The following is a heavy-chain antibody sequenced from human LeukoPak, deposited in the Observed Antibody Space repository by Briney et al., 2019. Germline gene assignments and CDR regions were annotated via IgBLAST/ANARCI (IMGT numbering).Heavy chain of an antibody. CDR2: IIPIFGTA. Sequence: GASVKVSCKASGGTFSSYAISWVRQAPGQGLEWMGGIIPIFGTANYAQKFQGRVTITADESTSTAYMELSSLRSEDTAVYYCASLGRMATIFDYWGQGTLVTVSS. V-gene: IGHV1-69*13. CDR3: ASLGRMATIFDY. J-gene: IGHJ4*02. CDR1: GGTFSSYA. D-gene: IGHD5-24*01.